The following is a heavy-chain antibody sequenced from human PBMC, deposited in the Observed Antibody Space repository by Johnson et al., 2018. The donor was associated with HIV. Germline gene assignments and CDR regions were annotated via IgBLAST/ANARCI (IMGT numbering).Heavy chain of an antibody. CDR2: ISWNSGRL. V-gene: IGHV3-9*01. D-gene: IGHD5-24*01. Sequence: VQLVESEGGLVQPGRSLRLSCTVSGFTFDDYAMHWVRQAPGKGLEWVSGISWNSGRLDYADSVKGRFTISSDNAKNSLHLQMNSLRADDNAVYSCAKDRWNGYHWAGAFDIWGQGTMVTVSS. J-gene: IGHJ3*02. CDR1: GFTFDDYA. CDR3: AKDRWNGYHWAGAFDI.